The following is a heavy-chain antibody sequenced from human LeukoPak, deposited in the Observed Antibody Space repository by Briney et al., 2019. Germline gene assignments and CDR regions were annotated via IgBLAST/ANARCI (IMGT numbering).Heavy chain of an antibody. V-gene: IGHV4-59*08. CDR3: ARRVTGRGTFYFDY. CDR2: IYYTGNT. D-gene: IGHD3-16*01. J-gene: IGHJ4*02. Sequence: PSETLSLTCTVSGGSISTYYWTWIRQPPGKELEWIGYIYYTGNTNYNPALKSRVTFSLDTSRNQFSLKLYSVTAADTAVYYCARRVTGRGTFYFDYWGQGSLVTVSS. CDR1: GGSISTYY.